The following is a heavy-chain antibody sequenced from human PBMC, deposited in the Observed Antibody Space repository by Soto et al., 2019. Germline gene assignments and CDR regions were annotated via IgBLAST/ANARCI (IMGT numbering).Heavy chain of an antibody. Sequence: HGESLKISCKGSGYSFTSYWISWVRQMPGKGLEWMGRIDPSDSYTNYRPSFPGHVTISADKSISTAYLQRSSLKASDTAMYYCAREGLTGVTPRDYYGMDVWGQGTTVTVSS. CDR2: IDPSDSYT. J-gene: IGHJ6*02. D-gene: IGHD4-4*01. CDR3: AREGLTGVTPRDYYGMDV. V-gene: IGHV5-10-1*01. CDR1: GYSFTSYW.